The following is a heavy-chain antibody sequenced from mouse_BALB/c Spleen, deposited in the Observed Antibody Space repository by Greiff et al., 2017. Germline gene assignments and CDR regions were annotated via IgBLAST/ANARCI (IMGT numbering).Heavy chain of an antibody. CDR2: IDPSDSYT. Sequence: QVQLQQSGPELVKPGASVKMSCKASGYTFTSYWMHWVKQRPGQGLEWIGVIDPSDSYTSYNQKFKGKATLTVDTSSSTAYMQLSSLTSEDSAVYYCTRGPYGYAMDYWGQGTSVTVSS. J-gene: IGHJ4*01. CDR3: TRGPYGYAMDY. CDR1: GYTFTSYW. D-gene: IGHD1-1*01. V-gene: IGHV1S127*01.